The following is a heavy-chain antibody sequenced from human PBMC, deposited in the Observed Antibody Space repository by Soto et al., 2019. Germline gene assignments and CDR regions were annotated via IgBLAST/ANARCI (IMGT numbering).Heavy chain of an antibody. Sequence: ASVKVSCKVSGYTLTELSMHWVRQAPGKGLEWMGGFDPEDGETIYAQKFQGRATMTEDTSTDTAYMELSSLRSENTAVYYCATGPRGCGGGDCYYDYWGQGTLVTVSS. D-gene: IGHD2-21*02. J-gene: IGHJ4*02. CDR1: GYTLTELS. CDR3: ATGPRGCGGGDCYYDY. CDR2: FDPEDGET. V-gene: IGHV1-24*01.